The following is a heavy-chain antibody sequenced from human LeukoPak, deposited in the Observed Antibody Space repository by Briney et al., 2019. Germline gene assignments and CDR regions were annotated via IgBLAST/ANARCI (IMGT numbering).Heavy chain of an antibody. CDR1: DYSISSDNY. CDR3: AGHSRVIVGTTCAFDI. D-gene: IGHD1-26*01. V-gene: IGHV4-38-2*01. J-gene: IGHJ3*02. Sequence: PSETLSLTCAVSDYSISSDNYRSWIRQAPGKGLEWIGSMHHSGSFYYNPSLWSRVTISLDTSKNHFSLRLSSVTAADTALYYCAGHSRVIVGTTCAFDIWGQGTKVTVSS. CDR2: MHHSGSF.